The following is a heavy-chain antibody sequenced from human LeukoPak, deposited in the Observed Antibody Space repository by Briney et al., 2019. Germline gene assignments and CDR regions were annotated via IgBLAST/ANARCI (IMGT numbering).Heavy chain of an antibody. Sequence: ASVKVSCKASGYTFTGYYMHWVRQAPGQGLEWMGWINPNSGGTNYAQKFQGRVTKTRDTSISTAYMELSRLRSDDTAVYYCARSFDILTGYSTSFDYWGQGTLVTVSS. J-gene: IGHJ4*02. CDR2: INPNSGGT. CDR3: ARSFDILTGYSTSFDY. V-gene: IGHV1-2*02. D-gene: IGHD3-9*01. CDR1: GYTFTGYY.